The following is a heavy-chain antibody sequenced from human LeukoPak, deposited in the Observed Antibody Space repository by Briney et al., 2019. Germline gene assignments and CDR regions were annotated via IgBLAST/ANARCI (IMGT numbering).Heavy chain of an antibody. CDR2: INPNSGGT. D-gene: IGHD2-15*01. CDR3: ARVGVVVAATGAAFDI. J-gene: IGHJ3*02. Sequence: ASVKVSCKASGYTFTGYYMHWVRQAPGQGLEWMGWINPNSGGTNYAQKFQGRVTMTRDTSASTAYMELSSLRSEDTAVYYCARVGVVVAATGAAFDIWGQGTMVTVSS. V-gene: IGHV1-2*02. CDR1: GYTFTGYY.